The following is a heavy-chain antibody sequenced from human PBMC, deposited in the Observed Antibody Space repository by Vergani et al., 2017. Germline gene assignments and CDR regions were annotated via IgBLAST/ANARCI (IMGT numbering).Heavy chain of an antibody. CDR1: GGTFSSSA. J-gene: IGHJ6*03. D-gene: IGHD2-2*02. CDR3: ARDRDCSSTSCYTSNYYYYMDV. V-gene: IGHV1-69*01. Sequence: QVQLVQSGAEVKKPGSSVKVSCKASGGTFSSSAISWVRQAPGQGLEWMGGIIPIFGTANYAQKFQGRVTITADESTSTAYMELSSLRSEDTAVYYCARDRDCSSTSCYTSNYYYYMDVWGKGTTVTVSS. CDR2: IIPIFGTA.